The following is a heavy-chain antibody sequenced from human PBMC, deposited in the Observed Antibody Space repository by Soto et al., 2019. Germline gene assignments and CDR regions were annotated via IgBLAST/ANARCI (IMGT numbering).Heavy chain of an antibody. CDR1: GFPFSAYS. Sequence: EVQLVDSGGALVQPGGPLRLSWAASGFPFSAYSMTWVRQAPGKGLEWVATIKQDGNEKYYVDSVKGRFTISRDNAKNSLYLQLNALRAEDTAVYYCAIGHWLGKWGQGTLVTVSS. CDR3: AIGHWLGK. V-gene: IGHV3-7*01. CDR2: IKQDGNEK. D-gene: IGHD6-19*01. J-gene: IGHJ4*02.